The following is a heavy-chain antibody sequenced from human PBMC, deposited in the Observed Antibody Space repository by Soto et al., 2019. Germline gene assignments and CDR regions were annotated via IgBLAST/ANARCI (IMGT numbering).Heavy chain of an antibody. V-gene: IGHV4-34*01. J-gene: IGHJ4*02. CDR3: ARGSGIVALPGELEDVKYDY. D-gene: IGHD1-1*01. Sequence: QVQLQQWGAGLVKPWETLSLSCAVYGQPFVGPSWAWFRQPQGRGLEWFGEINESGSKYYNPSLKSRVTISTDTSKNQFSLKLSSVSAADTAAYFCARGSGIVALPGELEDVKYDYWGQGTLVNVSS. CDR1: GQPFVGPS. CDR2: INESGSK.